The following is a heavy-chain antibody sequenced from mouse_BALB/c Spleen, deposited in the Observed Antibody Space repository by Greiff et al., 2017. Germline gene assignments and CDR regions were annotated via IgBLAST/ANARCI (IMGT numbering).Heavy chain of an antibody. CDR3: AREDYYGWFAY. CDR2: ISSGSSTI. V-gene: IGHV5-17*02. CDR1: GFTFSSFG. Sequence: EVKLMESGGGLVKPGGSLKLSCAASGFTFSSFGMHWVRQAPEKGLEWVAYISSGSSTIYYADTVKGRFTISRDNPKNTLFLQMTSLRSEDTAMYYCAREDYYGWFAYWGQGTLVTVSA. J-gene: IGHJ3*01. D-gene: IGHD1-1*01.